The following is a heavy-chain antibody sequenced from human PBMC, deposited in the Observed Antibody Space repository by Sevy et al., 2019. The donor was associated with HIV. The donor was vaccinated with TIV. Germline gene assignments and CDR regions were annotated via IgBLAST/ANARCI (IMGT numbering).Heavy chain of an antibody. CDR3: ARDPGVLWFGEPYYFDY. V-gene: IGHV3-30-3*01. CDR2: ISYDGSNK. D-gene: IGHD3-10*01. CDR1: GFTFSSYA. Sequence: GSLRLSCAASGFTFSSYAMHWVRQAPGKGLEWVAVISYDGSNKYYADSVKGRFTISRDNSKNTLYLQMNSLRAEDTAVYYCARDPGVLWFGEPYYFDYWGQGTLVTVSS. J-gene: IGHJ4*02.